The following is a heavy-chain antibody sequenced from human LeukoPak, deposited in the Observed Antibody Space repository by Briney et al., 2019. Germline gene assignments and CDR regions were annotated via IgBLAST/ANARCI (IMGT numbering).Heavy chain of an antibody. D-gene: IGHD2-15*01. V-gene: IGHV4-30-4*01. CDR2: IYYSGST. CDR3: ARVGLVAATPPYYYYYGMDV. J-gene: IGHJ6*02. Sequence: SETLSLTCTVSGGSISSGDYYWSWIRQPPGKGLEWIGYIYYSGSTYYNPSLKSRVTISVDTSKNQFSLKLSSVTAADTAVYYCARVGLVAATPPYYYYYGMDVWGQGTTVTVCS. CDR1: GGSISSGDYY.